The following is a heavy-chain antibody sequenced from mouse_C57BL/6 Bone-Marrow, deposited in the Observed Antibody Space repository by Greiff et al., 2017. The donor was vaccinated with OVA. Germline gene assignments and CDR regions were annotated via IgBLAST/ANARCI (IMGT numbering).Heavy chain of an antibody. CDR2: IDPEDGET. D-gene: IGHD1-1*01. CDR3: AISGNYVDY. CDR1: GFNIQDYY. J-gene: IGHJ2*01. V-gene: IGHV14-2*01. Sequence: EVKLVEPGAELVKPGASVKLSCTASGFNIQDYYMHWVKQRTEQGLEWIGRIDPEDGETTYAPKFQGKATITADNSSNTAYLQLSSLTSEDTAVYYCAISGNYVDYLGQGTTLTVSS.